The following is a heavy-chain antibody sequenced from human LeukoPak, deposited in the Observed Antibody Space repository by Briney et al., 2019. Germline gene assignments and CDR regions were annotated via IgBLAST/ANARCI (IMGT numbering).Heavy chain of an antibody. CDR1: GFTFSSYG. V-gene: IGHV3-23*01. CDR3: AKDRTNYDFWSSPFDY. J-gene: IGHJ4*02. Sequence: GGSLRLSCAASGFTFSSYGMHWVRQAPGKGLEWVSAISGSGGSTYYADSVKGRFTISRDNSKNTLYLQMNSLRAEDTAVYYCAKDRTNYDFWSSPFDYWGQGTLVTVSS. CDR2: ISGSGGST. D-gene: IGHD3-3*01.